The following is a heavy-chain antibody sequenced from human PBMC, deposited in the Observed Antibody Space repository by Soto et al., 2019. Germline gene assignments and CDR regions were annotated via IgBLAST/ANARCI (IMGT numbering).Heavy chain of an antibody. V-gene: IGHV1-3*01. CDR2: INAGNGNT. Sequence: ASVKVSCKASGYTFTSYAMHWVRQAPGQRLEWMGWINAGNGNTKYSQKFQGRVTITRDTSASTAYMELSSLRSEDTAVYYCAREWWPLPAGYYYGSGSWRNWFDPWGQGTLVTVSS. CDR3: AREWWPLPAGYYYGSGSWRNWFDP. J-gene: IGHJ5*02. CDR1: GYTFTSYA. D-gene: IGHD3-10*01.